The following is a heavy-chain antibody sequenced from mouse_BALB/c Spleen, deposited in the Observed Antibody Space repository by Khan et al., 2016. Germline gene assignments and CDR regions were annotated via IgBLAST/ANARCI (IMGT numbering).Heavy chain of an antibody. CDR2: LLPGTGST. CDR1: GYTFSRYW. CDR3: VRGAY. Sequence: QVQLQQSGAELMKPGASVKISCKATGYTFSRYWIEWVKERPGHGLEWIGELLPGTGSTNFNEEFKDKATFTAETSSNTTYMQLSSLTSEDSAVYYCVRGAYWGQGTLVTVSA. J-gene: IGHJ3*01. V-gene: IGHV1-9*01.